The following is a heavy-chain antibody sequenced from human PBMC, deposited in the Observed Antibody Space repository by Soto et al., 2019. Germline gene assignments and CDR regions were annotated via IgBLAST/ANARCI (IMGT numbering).Heavy chain of an antibody. Sequence: QVQLVQSGAEVKKPGSSVKVSCKASGGTFSSYAISWVRQAPGQGLEWMGGIIPIFGTANYAQKFQGRVTITGDESTSTGYMELSSLRSEDTAVYSCARVPSPYGDYAFFQHWGQGTLVTVSS. V-gene: IGHV1-69*12. CDR3: ARVPSPYGDYAFFQH. J-gene: IGHJ1*01. D-gene: IGHD4-17*01. CDR2: IIPIFGTA. CDR1: GGTFSSYA.